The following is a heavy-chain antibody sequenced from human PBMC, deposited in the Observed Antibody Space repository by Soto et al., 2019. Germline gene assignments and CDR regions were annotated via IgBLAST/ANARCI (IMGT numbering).Heavy chain of an antibody. CDR1: GDSVSSNSAA. D-gene: IGHD3-10*01. CDR3: ARRDGGFDY. V-gene: IGHV6-1*01. J-gene: IGHJ4*02. Sequence: SQTLSLPCXISGDSVSSNSAAWNWIRQSPSGGLQWLGGTYYRSKWYYDYAVSVRSRITINPDTSKNQFSLQLNSVTPEDTAVYYCARRDGGFDYWGQGTLVTVSS. CDR2: TYYRSKWYY.